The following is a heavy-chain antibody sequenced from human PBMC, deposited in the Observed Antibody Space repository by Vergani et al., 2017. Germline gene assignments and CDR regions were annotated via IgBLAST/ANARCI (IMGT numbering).Heavy chain of an antibody. CDR2: ISWDGGST. D-gene: IGHD5-18*01. CDR1: GFTFDDYT. V-gene: IGHV3-43*01. Sequence: EVQLVESGGGLVQPGGSLKLSCAASGFTFDDYTTHWVRQAPGKGLEWVSLISWDGGSTYYADSVKGRFTISRDNSKNSLYLQMNSLRAEDTALYYCAKDIRRGYSYGSFNYYYYGMDVWGQGTTVTVSS. J-gene: IGHJ6*02. CDR3: AKDIRRGYSYGSFNYYYYGMDV.